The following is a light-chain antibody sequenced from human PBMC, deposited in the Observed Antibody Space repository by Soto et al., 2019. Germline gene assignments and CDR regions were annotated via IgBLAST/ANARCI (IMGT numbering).Light chain of an antibody. J-gene: IGLJ1*01. CDR1: SSDVGGYNY. Sequence: QSVLTQPASVSGSPGQSITISCTGTSSDVGGYNYVSWYQQHPGKAPKLMIYEVKNRSSGVSSRFSGSKSGNTASLTISGLQAEDEADYYCSSYTTTNTYVFGTGTKVTVL. CDR2: EVK. CDR3: SSYTTTNTYV. V-gene: IGLV2-14*01.